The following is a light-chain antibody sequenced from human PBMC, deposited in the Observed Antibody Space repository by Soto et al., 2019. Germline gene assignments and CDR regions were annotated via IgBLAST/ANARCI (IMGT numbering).Light chain of an antibody. J-gene: IGKJ5*01. CDR1: QSVSNNY. CDR3: QQYGTTRIT. Sequence: EIVLTQSPGTLSLSPGERATLSCRASQSVSNNYLAWYQQKPGQAPRLLIYGASTRATGIPARFSGSGSGTDFTLTISRLEPEDFAVYYCQQYGTTRITFGQGTRLEI. CDR2: GAS. V-gene: IGKV3-20*01.